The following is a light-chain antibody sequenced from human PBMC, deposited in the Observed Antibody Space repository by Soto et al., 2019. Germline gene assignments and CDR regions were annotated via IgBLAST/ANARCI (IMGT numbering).Light chain of an antibody. V-gene: IGKV3-11*01. Sequence: IVLTQSPATLSLSPEETATLASTASLSVSSYLAWYQQKPGQAPKLLIYDASNRATGIPARFSGSGSGTDFTLTISSLEPEDFAVYYCQQRSNWPPVFGQGTKLEIK. CDR1: LSVSSY. J-gene: IGKJ2*01. CDR3: QQRSNWPPV. CDR2: DAS.